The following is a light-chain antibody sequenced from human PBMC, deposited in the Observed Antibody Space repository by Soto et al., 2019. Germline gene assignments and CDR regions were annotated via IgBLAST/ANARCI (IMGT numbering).Light chain of an antibody. CDR1: QSVSSSL. V-gene: IGKV3-20*01. J-gene: IGKJ5*01. CDR2: GAS. Sequence: EIVLTRSPVSLCLAPLEIATLSCRVSQSVSSSLLAWYQQKPGQAPRLLIYGASSRATGIHDRFSGTGFETDFTLTINRLEPEDFAVYYCQQYENSPITFGQGTRLEIK. CDR3: QQYENSPIT.